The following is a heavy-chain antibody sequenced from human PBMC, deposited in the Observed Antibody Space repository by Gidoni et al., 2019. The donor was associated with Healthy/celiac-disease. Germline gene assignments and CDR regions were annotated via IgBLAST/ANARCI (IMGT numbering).Heavy chain of an antibody. CDR3: AKDEGSGWYSGMDV. D-gene: IGHD6-19*01. CDR2: MSGSGDST. CDR1: GFTLRSYA. V-gene: IGHV3-23*01. J-gene: IGHJ6*02. Sequence: EVQLLESGGGLVQPGGPLRLSSAASGFTLRSYAMSWVRQAPGKGLEWVSAMSGSGDSTYYADSVKGRFTISRDNSKNTLYLQMNSLRAEDTAVYYCAKDEGSGWYSGMDVWGQGTTVTVSS.